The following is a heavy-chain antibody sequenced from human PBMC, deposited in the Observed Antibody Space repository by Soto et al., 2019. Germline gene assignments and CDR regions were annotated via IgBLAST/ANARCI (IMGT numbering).Heavy chain of an antibody. J-gene: IGHJ4*02. V-gene: IGHV3-48*02. CDR2: ITSGTNSI. CDR1: GFTFSNYA. D-gene: IGHD6-19*01. CDR3: ARSVEGHFDF. Sequence: PGGSLGLSCAASGFTFSNYAVTWVRQAPGKGLEWVSYITSGTNSIKYADSVKGRFTISRDNAKSSLFLQMNSLREEDTAVYFCARSVEGHFDFWGQGTVVTVSS.